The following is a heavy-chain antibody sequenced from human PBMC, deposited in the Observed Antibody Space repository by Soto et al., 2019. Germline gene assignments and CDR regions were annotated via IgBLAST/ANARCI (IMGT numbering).Heavy chain of an antibody. CDR1: GGSISSGGYS. CDR3: ARVPDR. J-gene: IGHJ5*02. Sequence: SETLSLACAVSGGSISSGGYSWSWIRQPPGKGLEWIGYIYHSGSTYYNPSLKSRVTISVDRSKNQFSLKLSSVTAADTAVYYCARVPDRWGQATLVTVLL. V-gene: IGHV4-30-2*01. CDR2: IYHSGST. D-gene: IGHD2-2*01.